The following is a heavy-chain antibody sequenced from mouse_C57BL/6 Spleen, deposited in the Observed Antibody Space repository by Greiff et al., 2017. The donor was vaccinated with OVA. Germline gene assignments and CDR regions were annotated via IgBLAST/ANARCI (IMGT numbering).Heavy chain of an antibody. CDR1: GYTFTSYW. D-gene: IGHD1-1*01. CDR2: IDPSDSYT. V-gene: IGHV1-69*01. CDR3: ARRGPNPYYGSSCWYVDV. Sequence: VQLQQPGAELVMPGASVKLSCKASGYTFTSYWMHWVKQRPGQGLEWIGEIDPSDSYTNYNPKFKGKSTLTVDKSSSPAYMQLSSLTSEDSAVYYCARRGPNPYYGSSCWYVDVWGTGTTVTVSS. J-gene: IGHJ1*03.